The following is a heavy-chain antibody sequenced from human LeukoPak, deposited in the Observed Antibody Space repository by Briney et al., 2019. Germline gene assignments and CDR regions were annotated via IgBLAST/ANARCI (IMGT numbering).Heavy chain of an antibody. CDR1: GFTVSNNY. J-gene: IGHJ3*02. V-gene: IGHV3-53*01. CDR3: ARGRNSFGIASSSWSHDVFDI. Sequence: PGGSLRLSCAASGFTVSNNYMSWVRQAPGKGLEWLSVIYSDGSRYYVDSVKGRFTISRDNSKNTLYLQMNSLRVEDTAVYYCARGRNSFGIASSSWSHDVFDIWGQGTMVTVSS. CDR2: IYSDGSR. D-gene: IGHD6-13*01.